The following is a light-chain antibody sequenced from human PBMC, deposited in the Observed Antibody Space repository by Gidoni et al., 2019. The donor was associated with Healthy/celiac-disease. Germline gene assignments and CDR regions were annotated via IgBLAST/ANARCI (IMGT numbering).Light chain of an antibody. CDR2: AAS. CDR1: QSISSY. V-gene: IGKV1-39*01. J-gene: IGKJ3*01. CDR3: RQRYSTLFT. Sequence: DIQLTQSPSSLSASVGDRGIITCWASQSISSYLNWYQQKPGKAPKLLIYAASSWQNRVASRFSGSGSGTDVTLTIISLQPEDFATYYCRQRYSTLFTFGHGTKVDIK.